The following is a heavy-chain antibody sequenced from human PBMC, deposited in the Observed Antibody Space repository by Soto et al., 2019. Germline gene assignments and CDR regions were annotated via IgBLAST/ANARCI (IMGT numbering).Heavy chain of an antibody. CDR2: IYYSGST. D-gene: IGHD3-10*01. J-gene: IGHJ4*02. CDR1: GGSISSYY. Sequence: SETLSLTCTVSGGSISSYYWSWIRQPPGKGLEWIGYIYYSGSTNYNPSLKSRVTISVDTSKNQFSLKLSSVTAADTAVYYCARGRITMVRGAYGGFDYWGQGTLVTVSS. CDR3: ARGRITMVRGAYGGFDY. V-gene: IGHV4-59*01.